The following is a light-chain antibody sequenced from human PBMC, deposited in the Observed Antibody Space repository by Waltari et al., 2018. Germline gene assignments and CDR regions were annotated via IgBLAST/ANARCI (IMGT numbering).Light chain of an antibody. J-gene: IGLJ2*01. CDR3: CSFTATHTLL. CDR2: DVP. Sequence: QSALTPPASVSGSPGQSNTIPCPGTNNAVVHSKFVTWYQQHPGRAPQLMIYDVPEPPSGISYRFSGSKSANTASLTISGLLPEDEAIYYCCSFTATHTLLFGGGTTVTVL. V-gene: IGLV2-14*03. CDR1: NNAVVHSKF.